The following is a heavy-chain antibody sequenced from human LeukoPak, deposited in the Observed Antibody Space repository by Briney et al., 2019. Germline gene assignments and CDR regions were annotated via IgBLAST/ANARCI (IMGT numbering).Heavy chain of an antibody. J-gene: IGHJ3*02. Sequence: GGPLRLSCAASGFTFSSYGMHWVRQAPGKGLEWVAVISYDGSNKYYADSVKGRFTISRDNSKNTLYLQMNSLRAEDTAVYYCAREGYGDYGEAGAFDIWGQGTMVTVSS. V-gene: IGHV3-30*03. D-gene: IGHD4-17*01. CDR2: ISYDGSNK. CDR1: GFTFSSYG. CDR3: AREGYGDYGEAGAFDI.